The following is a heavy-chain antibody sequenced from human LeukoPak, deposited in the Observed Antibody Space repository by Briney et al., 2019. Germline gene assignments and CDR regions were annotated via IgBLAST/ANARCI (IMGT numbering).Heavy chain of an antibody. J-gene: IGHJ4*02. V-gene: IGHV4-61*02. CDR2: IYNSGST. D-gene: IGHD3-10*01. Sequence: SQTLSLTCFVSGGSISRGSYYWNWIRQPAGKGLEWMGRIYNSGSTNYNPSLKSRVTISADMSRNQLSLQLTSVTAADTAVYYCARQTFGVLYLDSWGQGTLVIVSS. CDR3: ARQTFGVLYLDS. CDR1: GGSISRGSYY.